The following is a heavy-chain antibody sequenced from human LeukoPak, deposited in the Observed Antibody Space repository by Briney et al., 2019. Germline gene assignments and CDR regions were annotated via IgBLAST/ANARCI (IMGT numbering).Heavy chain of an antibody. CDR1: GFPFSHAW. D-gene: IGHD4-23*01. CDR3: AKDRWSEDYGGNSADY. CDR2: IKSKTDGGTT. Sequence: PGGSLRLSCVASGFPFSHAWMTWVRQAPGKGLEWVGRIKSKTDGGTTDYTAPVKGRFTISRDNSKNTLYLQMNSLRAEDTAVYYCAKDRWSEDYGGNSADYWGQGTLVTVSS. V-gene: IGHV3-15*01. J-gene: IGHJ4*02.